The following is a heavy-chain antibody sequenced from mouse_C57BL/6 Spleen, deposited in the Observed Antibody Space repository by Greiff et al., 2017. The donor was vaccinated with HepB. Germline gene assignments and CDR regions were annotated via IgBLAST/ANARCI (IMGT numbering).Heavy chain of an antibody. Sequence: EVQLQQSGPELVKPGASVKISCKASGYTFTDYYMNWVKQSHGKSLEWIGDINPNNGGTSYHQKFKGKATLTVDKSSSPAYMELRSPTSEDSAVYECERDYDYGGEFSYWGQGTLVTVSA. CDR3: ERDYDYGGEFSY. D-gene: IGHD2-4*01. J-gene: IGHJ3*01. CDR1: GYTFTDYY. V-gene: IGHV1-26*01. CDR2: INPNNGGT.